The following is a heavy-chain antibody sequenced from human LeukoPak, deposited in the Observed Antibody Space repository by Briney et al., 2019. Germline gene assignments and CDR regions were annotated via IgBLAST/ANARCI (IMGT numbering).Heavy chain of an antibody. V-gene: IGHV3-48*03. CDR2: ISSSGSTI. CDR1: GFTFSSYE. CDR3: AREGFGEFADI. J-gene: IGHJ3*02. Sequence: GGSLRLSCAASGFTFSSYEMNWVRQAPGKGLEWVSYISSSGSTIYYADSVKGRFTISRDNAKNSLYLQMNSLRAEDTAVYYCAREGFGEFADIWGQGTMVTVSS. D-gene: IGHD3-10*01.